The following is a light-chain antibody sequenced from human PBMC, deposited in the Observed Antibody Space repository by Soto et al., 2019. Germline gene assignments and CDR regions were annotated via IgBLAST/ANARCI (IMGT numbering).Light chain of an antibody. CDR1: QDIISY. V-gene: IGKV1-8*01. CDR2: AAS. CDR3: QQSYSTPIT. Sequence: AIRMTQSPSSFSASTGDRVTITCRASQDIISYVAWYQQKLGKAPKLLIYAASSLQSGVPSRFSGSGSGTDFTLTISSLQPEDFATYYCQQSYSTPITFGQGTRLEIK. J-gene: IGKJ5*01.